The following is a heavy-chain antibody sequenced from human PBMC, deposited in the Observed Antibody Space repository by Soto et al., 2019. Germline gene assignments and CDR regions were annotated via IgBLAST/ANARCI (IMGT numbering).Heavy chain of an antibody. CDR2: ISGSGGST. V-gene: IGHV3-23*01. D-gene: IGHD3-22*01. CDR3: SNEFYYDSSGCYFWDAFDI. CDR1: GFTFSSYA. J-gene: IGHJ3*02. Sequence: GGSLRLSCAASGFTFSSYAMSWVRQAPGKGLEWVSAISGSGGSTYYADSVKGRFTISRDNSKNTLYLQMNSLRAEDTAVYYCSNEFYYDSSGCYFWDAFDIWGQGTMVTVSS.